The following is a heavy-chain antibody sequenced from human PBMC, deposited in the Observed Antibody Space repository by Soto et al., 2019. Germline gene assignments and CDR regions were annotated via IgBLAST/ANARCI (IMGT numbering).Heavy chain of an antibody. Sequence: PGGSLRLSCAASGFHFSGSAIHWVRQASGKGLEWLGLIRSKANNYATAYGASVKGRFTISRDDSKNTAYLQMNSLKTEDTAIYYCSRQMFSPDNHWGQGTLVTVSS. CDR1: GFHFSGSA. D-gene: IGHD3-10*02. CDR3: SRQMFSPDNH. V-gene: IGHV3-73*01. J-gene: IGHJ5*02. CDR2: IRSKANNYAT.